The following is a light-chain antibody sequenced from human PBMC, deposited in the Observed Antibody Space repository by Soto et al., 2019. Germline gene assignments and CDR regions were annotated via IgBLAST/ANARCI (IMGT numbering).Light chain of an antibody. V-gene: IGKV3-20*01. CDR2: DAY. CDR3: QQYAGSPRT. J-gene: IGKJ2*01. Sequence: EIVLTQSPGTLSLSPGDTATLSCRASQSVRSNFLAWYQHKPGQAPRLLIHDAYSRATCIPDRFSGSGSDRDFTLTISRLEPEDFAAYYCQQYAGSPRTFGQGTKLEIK. CDR1: QSVRSNF.